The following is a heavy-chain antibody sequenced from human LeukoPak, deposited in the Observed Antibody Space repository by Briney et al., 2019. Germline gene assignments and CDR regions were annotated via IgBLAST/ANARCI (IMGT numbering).Heavy chain of an antibody. D-gene: IGHD6-25*01. V-gene: IGHV5-51*01. CDR2: IYASDSDT. CDR1: GYSFINYW. J-gene: IGHJ4*02. Sequence: GESLKISCKGSGYSFINYWVSWVRQVPGKGLEWMGVIYASDSDTRYSPSFQGQVTISADKSISTAYLQWSSLKVSDTAMYYCARHMGGYSSVPFDYWGQGTLVTVSS. CDR3: ARHMGGYSSVPFDY.